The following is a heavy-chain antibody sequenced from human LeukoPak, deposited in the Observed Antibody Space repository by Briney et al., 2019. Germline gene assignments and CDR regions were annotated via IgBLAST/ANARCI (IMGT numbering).Heavy chain of an antibody. V-gene: IGHV3-21*04. CDR2: ISSSSSYI. J-gene: IGHJ4*02. D-gene: IGHD3/OR15-3a*01. Sequence: GGSLRLSCAASGFTFSSYSMNWVRQAPGKGLEWVSSISSSSSYIYYADSVKGRFTISRDNAKNSLYLQMNSLRAEDTALYYRAKDSSLLWTLDYWGQGTLVTVSS. CDR1: GFTFSSYS. CDR3: AKDSSLLWTLDY.